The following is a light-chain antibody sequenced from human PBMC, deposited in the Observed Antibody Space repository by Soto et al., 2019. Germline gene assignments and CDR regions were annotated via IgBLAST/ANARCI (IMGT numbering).Light chain of an antibody. Sequence: QSVLTQPASVSGSPGQSITISCTGTSSDIGGYNYVSWYQQHPGKAPKLMIYDVSNRPSGVSNRYSGSKSGNTASLTISGLQAEDEADYYCSSFTSGSTRDVFGTGTKLTVL. CDR1: SSDIGGYNY. V-gene: IGLV2-14*01. J-gene: IGLJ1*01. CDR2: DVS. CDR3: SSFTSGSTRDV.